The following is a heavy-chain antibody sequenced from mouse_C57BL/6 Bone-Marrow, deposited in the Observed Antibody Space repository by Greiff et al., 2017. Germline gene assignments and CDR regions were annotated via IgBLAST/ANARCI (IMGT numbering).Heavy chain of an antibody. CDR3: ARGGPYGGFAY. CDR1: GYTFTDYN. V-gene: IGHV1-18*01. Sequence: VQLKESGPELVKPGASVKIPCKASGYTFTDYNMDWVKQSHGKSLEWIGDINPNNGGTIYNQKFKGKATLTVDKSSSTAYMELRSLTSEDTAVYYCARGGPYGGFAYWGQGTLVTVSA. D-gene: IGHD1-1*02. J-gene: IGHJ3*01. CDR2: INPNNGGT.